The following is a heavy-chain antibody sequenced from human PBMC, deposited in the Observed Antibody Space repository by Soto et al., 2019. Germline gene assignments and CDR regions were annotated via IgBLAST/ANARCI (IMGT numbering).Heavy chain of an antibody. CDR2: IHSDGSST. CDR3: ARGDRGAVDH. Sequence: EVQLVESGGGLVQPGESLRLSCAASGFTFSYYWMHWVRQAPGKGLVWVSRIHSDGSSTTYADSVKDRFTISRDNARNTLYLQMNSLRAEDTAVYYCARGDRGAVDHWGQGTVLTVSS. D-gene: IGHD3-16*01. J-gene: IGHJ3*01. V-gene: IGHV3-74*03. CDR1: GFTFSYYW.